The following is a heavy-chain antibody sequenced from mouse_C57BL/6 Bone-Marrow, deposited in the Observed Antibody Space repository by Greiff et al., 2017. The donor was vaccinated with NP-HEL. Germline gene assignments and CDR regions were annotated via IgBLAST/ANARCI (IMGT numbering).Heavy chain of an antibody. CDR3: ARPYDYDEAGFAY. Sequence: EVQLVESGGDLVKPGGSLKLSCAASGFTFSSYGMSWVRQTPDKRLEWVATISSGGSYTYYPDSVKGRFTISRDNAKNTLYLQMSSLKSEDTAMYYCARPYDYDEAGFAYWGQGTLVTVSA. CDR2: ISSGGSYT. D-gene: IGHD2-4*01. J-gene: IGHJ3*01. V-gene: IGHV5-6*01. CDR1: GFTFSSYG.